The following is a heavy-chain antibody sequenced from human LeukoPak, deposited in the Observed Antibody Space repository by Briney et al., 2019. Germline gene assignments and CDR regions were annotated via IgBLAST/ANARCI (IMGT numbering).Heavy chain of an antibody. V-gene: IGHV3-21*01. CDR3: ARGGQAFDY. CDR1: GFTFSSYN. Sequence: PGGSLRLSCAASGFTFSSYNMNWVRQAPGKGLEWVSSISSSSNYIYYADSVKGRFTISRDNAKNSLYLQVNSLRAEDTAVYYCARGGQAFDYWGRGTLVTVSS. D-gene: IGHD1-26*01. CDR2: ISSSSNYI. J-gene: IGHJ4*02.